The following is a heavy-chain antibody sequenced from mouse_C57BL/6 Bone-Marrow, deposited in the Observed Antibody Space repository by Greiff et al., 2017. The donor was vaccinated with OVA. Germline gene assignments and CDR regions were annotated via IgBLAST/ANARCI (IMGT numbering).Heavy chain of an antibody. D-gene: IGHD1-1*01. CDR1: GYSITSGYY. CDR2: ISYDGSN. J-gene: IGHJ2*01. Sequence: EVKLMESGPGLVKPSQSLSLTCSVTGYSITSGYYWNWIRQFPGNKLEWMGYISYDGSNNYNPSLQNRISITRDTSTNQFFLQLNSVTTEDTATDNCARAPMATVVDFDYWGKGTTLTVSS. V-gene: IGHV3-6*01. CDR3: ARAPMATVVDFDY.